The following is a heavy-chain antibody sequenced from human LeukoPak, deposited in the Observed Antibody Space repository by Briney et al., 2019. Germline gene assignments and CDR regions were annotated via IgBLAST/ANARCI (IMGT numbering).Heavy chain of an antibody. CDR3: ARGLVPAAMPDY. D-gene: IGHD2-2*01. CDR1: GGSISNYY. Sequence: PSETLSLTCTVSGGSISNYYWSWIRQPPGKGLEWIGFIYSSGSTNSNPSLKSRVTISVDTSKNQFSLKLSSVTAADTAVYYCARGLVPAAMPDYWGQGTLVTVSS. J-gene: IGHJ4*02. V-gene: IGHV4-59*01. CDR2: IYSSGST.